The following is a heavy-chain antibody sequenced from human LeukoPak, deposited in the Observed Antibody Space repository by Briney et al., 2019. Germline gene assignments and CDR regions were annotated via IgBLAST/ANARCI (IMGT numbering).Heavy chain of an antibody. J-gene: IGHJ4*02. CDR3: ARWGSALSPGGIPFDD. CDR2: SYYTGST. Sequence: SETLSLTCTVSGVSISSGGYHWSWLRQHPGKGLEWIGYSYYTGSTHYNPSLESRVSISVDPSKNQFSLKLNSVTAADTAVYYWARWGSALSPGGIPFDDGCQETLVSVSS. D-gene: IGHD3-10*01. V-gene: IGHV4-31*03. CDR1: GVSISSGGYH.